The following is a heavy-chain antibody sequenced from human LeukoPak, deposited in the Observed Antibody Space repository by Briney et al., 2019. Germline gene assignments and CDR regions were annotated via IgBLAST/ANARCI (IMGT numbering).Heavy chain of an antibody. Sequence: SSVKVSCKASGGTFSSYAISWVRQAPGQGLEWMGGIISIFGTANYAQKFQGRVTITADKSTSTAYMELSSLRSEDTAVYYCARSLWTTSNYFDYWGQGTLVTVSS. D-gene: IGHD3/OR15-3a*01. CDR3: ARSLWTTSNYFDY. V-gene: IGHV1-69*06. CDR1: GGTFSSYA. J-gene: IGHJ4*02. CDR2: IISIFGTA.